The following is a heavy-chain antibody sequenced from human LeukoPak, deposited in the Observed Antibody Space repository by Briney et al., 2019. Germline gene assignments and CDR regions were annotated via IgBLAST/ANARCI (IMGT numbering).Heavy chain of an antibody. V-gene: IGHV3-20*04. D-gene: IGHD3-3*01. Sequence: PGGSLRLSCAASGFTFDDYGMSWVRQVPGKGLEWVSGIHWNSGSTGYADSVKGRFTISRDNAKNSLYLQMNSLRADDTAFYYCVRSSGGEWFDDAFDIWGQGTMVTVSS. CDR2: IHWNSGST. CDR1: GFTFDDYG. J-gene: IGHJ3*02. CDR3: VRSSGGEWFDDAFDI.